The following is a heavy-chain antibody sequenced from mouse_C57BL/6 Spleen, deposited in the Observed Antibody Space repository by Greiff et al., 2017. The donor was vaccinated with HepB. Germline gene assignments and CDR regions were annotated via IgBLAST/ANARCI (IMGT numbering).Heavy chain of an antibody. CDR3: ARGYYGSSYVPHYFDY. J-gene: IGHJ2*01. CDR2: ISSGSSTI. D-gene: IGHD1-1*01. CDR1: GFTFSDYG. Sequence: EVHLVESGGGLVKPGGSLKLSCAASGFTFSDYGMHWVRQAPEKGLEWVAYISSGSSTIYYADTVKGRFTISRDDAKNTLFLQMTSLRSEDTAMYYCARGYYGSSYVPHYFDYWGQGTTLTVSS. V-gene: IGHV5-17*01.